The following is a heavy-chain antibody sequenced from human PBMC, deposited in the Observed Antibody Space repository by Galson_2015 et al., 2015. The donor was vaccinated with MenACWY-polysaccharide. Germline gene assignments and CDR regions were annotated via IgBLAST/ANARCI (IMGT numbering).Heavy chain of an antibody. D-gene: IGHD1-1*01. CDR3: VSDMTPGDNDAFDL. J-gene: IGHJ3*01. Sequence: SLRLSCAASGFSFSTYSLDWVRQAPGGGLEWVSYIRTAGDTIKYADSVKGRFTVSRDNAKNSLILQMDSLRDEDTGVYYCVSDMTPGDNDAFDLWGQGTMVTVSS. CDR2: IRTAGDTI. CDR1: GFSFSTYS. V-gene: IGHV3-48*02.